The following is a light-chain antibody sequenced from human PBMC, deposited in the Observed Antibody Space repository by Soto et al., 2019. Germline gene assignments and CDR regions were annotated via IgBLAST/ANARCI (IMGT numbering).Light chain of an antibody. CDR2: EVT. Sequence: QSALTQPASVSGSPGQSITISCTGTSNDVGGDFNYVSWFQQHPGKAPKLIIYEVTNRPSGVSDRFSGSRSGNTASLTISGLQGEDEADYYCSSYSISTTLVLFGGGTQLTVL. CDR3: SSYSISTTLVL. CDR1: SNDVGGDFNY. V-gene: IGLV2-14*01. J-gene: IGLJ3*02.